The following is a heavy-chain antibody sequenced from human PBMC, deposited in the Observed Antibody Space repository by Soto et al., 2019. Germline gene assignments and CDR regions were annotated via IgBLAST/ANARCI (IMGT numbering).Heavy chain of an antibody. D-gene: IGHD3-10*01. Sequence: PGGSLRLSCAASGFIFSSYGMHWVRQAPGKGLEWVAVIWYDGSKKYYADSVKGRFTISRDNSNNSFYLEINSLRGEDTGVYYCAREGELKAFDIWGQGTTVTVSS. CDR3: AREGELKAFDI. J-gene: IGHJ3*02. V-gene: IGHV3-33*01. CDR1: GFIFSSYG. CDR2: IWYDGSKK.